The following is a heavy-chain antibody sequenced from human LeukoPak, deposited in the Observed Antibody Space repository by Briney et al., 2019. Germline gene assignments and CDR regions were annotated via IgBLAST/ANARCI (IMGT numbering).Heavy chain of an antibody. Sequence: SVKVSCKASGYTFTSYYMHWVRQAPGQGLEWMGRIIPIFGTANYAQKFQGRVTITTDESTSTAYMELSSLRSEDTAVYYCARPPSYYDSSGSDAFDIWGQGTMVTVSS. CDR3: ARPPSYYDSSGSDAFDI. J-gene: IGHJ3*02. D-gene: IGHD3-22*01. V-gene: IGHV1-69*05. CDR2: IIPIFGTA. CDR1: GYTFTSYY.